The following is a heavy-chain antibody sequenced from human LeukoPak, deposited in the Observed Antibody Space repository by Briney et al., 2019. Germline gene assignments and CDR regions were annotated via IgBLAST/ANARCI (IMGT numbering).Heavy chain of an antibody. Sequence: SETLSLTCTVSGGSISNYYWSWIRQPAGKGLEWIGRIYTSGNTNYNPSLKSRLTISLDKSKNQFSLKLNPVTAADTAVYYCARGPNGRTLDYWGQGTPVTVSS. CDR2: IYTSGNT. CDR3: ARGPNGRTLDY. V-gene: IGHV4-4*07. D-gene: IGHD2-15*01. J-gene: IGHJ4*02. CDR1: GGSISNYY.